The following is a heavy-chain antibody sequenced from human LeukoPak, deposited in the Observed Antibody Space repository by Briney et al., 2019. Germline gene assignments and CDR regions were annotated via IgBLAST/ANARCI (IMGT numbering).Heavy chain of an antibody. CDR2: INSNSADT. D-gene: IGHD6-13*01. CDR1: GYSFIDYY. Sequence: ASVKVSCKTSGYSFIDYYIHWVRQAPGQGLEWMGWINSNSADTNYAQNFQGRVTMTRDTSISTAYMELSRLRSNDTALYYCARIGISARGTNFHHWGQGTLVTVSS. J-gene: IGHJ1*01. CDR3: ARIGISARGTNFHH. V-gene: IGHV1-2*02.